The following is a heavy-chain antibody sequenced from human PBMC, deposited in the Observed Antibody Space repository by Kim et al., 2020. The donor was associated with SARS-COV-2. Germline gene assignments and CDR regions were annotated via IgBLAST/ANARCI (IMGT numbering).Heavy chain of an antibody. CDR3: AELFCYDLFAGYF. V-gene: IGHV3-30*18. Sequence: GGSLRLSCAASGFTFSSYDMHWVRQAPGKGLEWVAVISYDGSTYYSEASVKGFFTISSDNSNTMLFLLNNLLGADAPAVYYSAELFCYDLFAGYF. CDR1: GFTFSSYD. CDR2: ISYDGSTY. J-gene: IGHJ4*03. D-gene: IGHD3-9*01.